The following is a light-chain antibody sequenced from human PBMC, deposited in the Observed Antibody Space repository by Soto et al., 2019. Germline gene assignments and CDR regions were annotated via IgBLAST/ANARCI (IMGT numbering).Light chain of an antibody. CDR3: SSYTDSSNYV. J-gene: IGLJ1*01. CDR2: QVT. V-gene: IGLV2-14*01. CDR1: SSNFAIYNY. Sequence: QSLLTQPASVAGSHGQSITISCTGTSSNFAIYNYVSWYQQQPGKAPKLMIYQVTNRPSGVSNRFSGSRSGNTSSLTISGLQAEDEADYYCSSYTDSSNYVFGTGTKVTVL.